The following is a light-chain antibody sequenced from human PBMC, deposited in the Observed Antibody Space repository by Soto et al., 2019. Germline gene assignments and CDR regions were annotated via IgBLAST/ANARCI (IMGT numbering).Light chain of an antibody. CDR3: QQYNNWPPWT. J-gene: IGKJ1*01. CDR2: GVS. CDR1: QSVSSN. Sequence: VMTQSPATLSVSPGERATLSCRASQSVSSNLAWYQQKPGQAPRLLIYGVSARATGIPARFSGSGSGTEFTLTISSLQSEDFALYYCQQYNNWPPWTFGQGTKVEIK. V-gene: IGKV3-15*01.